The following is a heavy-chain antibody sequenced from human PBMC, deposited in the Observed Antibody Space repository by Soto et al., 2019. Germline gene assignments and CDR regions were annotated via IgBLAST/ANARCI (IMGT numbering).Heavy chain of an antibody. J-gene: IGHJ4*02. CDR2: ISAYNGNT. V-gene: IGHV1-18*01. CDR1: GYTFTSYG. CDR3: ASSPLWFGDLVHFDY. Sequence: QVQLVQSGAEVKKPGASVKVSCKASGYTFTSYGISWVRQAPGQWLEWMGWISAYNGNTNYAQKLQGRVTMTTDTYTSTAYMELRSLRSDDTAVYYCASSPLWFGDLVHFDYWGQGTLVTVSS. D-gene: IGHD3-10*01.